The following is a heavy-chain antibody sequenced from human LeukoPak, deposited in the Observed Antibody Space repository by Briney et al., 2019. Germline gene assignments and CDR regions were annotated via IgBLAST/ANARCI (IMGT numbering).Heavy chain of an antibody. Sequence: SETLSLTCTVSGGSISSSSYYWGWIRQPPGKGPEWIGSMYYSGSTYYNPSLKSRATISVDTSKNQFSLKLSSVTAADTAVYYCAREGEYCSGGSCYSGILDYWGQGTLVTVSS. J-gene: IGHJ4*02. CDR2: MYYSGST. V-gene: IGHV4-39*07. CDR1: GGSISSSSYY. CDR3: AREGEYCSGGSCYSGILDY. D-gene: IGHD2-15*01.